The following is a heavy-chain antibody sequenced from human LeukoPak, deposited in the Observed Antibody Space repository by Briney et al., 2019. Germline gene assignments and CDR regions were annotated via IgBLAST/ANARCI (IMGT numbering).Heavy chain of an antibody. CDR1: GGSFSGYY. J-gene: IGHJ6*03. Sequence: SETLSLTCAVYGGSFSGYYWSWIRQPPGKGLEWTGEINHSGSTNYNPSLKSRVTISVDTSKNQFSLKLSSVTAADTAVYYCARGPLRRQWLIPSLPYYYYMDVWGKGTTVTVSS. V-gene: IGHV4-34*01. D-gene: IGHD6-19*01. CDR3: ARGPLRRQWLIPSLPYYYYMDV. CDR2: INHSGST.